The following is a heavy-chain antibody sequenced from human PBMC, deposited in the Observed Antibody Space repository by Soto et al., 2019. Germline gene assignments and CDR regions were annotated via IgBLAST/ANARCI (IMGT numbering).Heavy chain of an antibody. J-gene: IGHJ4*02. Sequence: QVQLVQSGAEVKKPGSSVKVSCKASGGTFSSYAISWVRQAPGQGLEWMGGIIPIFGTANYAQKFQGRVTITADDSTSTAYMELSSLRSEDTAVYYCARRAYCGGDCYPRAPFDYWGQGTLVTVSS. CDR1: GGTFSSYA. D-gene: IGHD2-21*02. CDR3: ARRAYCGGDCYPRAPFDY. CDR2: IIPIFGTA. V-gene: IGHV1-69*01.